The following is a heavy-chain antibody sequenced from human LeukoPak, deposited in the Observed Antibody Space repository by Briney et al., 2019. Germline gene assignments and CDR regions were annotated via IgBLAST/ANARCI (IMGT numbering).Heavy chain of an antibody. V-gene: IGHV3-30*18. Sequence: GGSLRLSCAASGFTFSSYGMHWVRQAPGKGLEWVAVISYDGSNKYYADSVKGRFTISRDNSKNTLYLQMNSLRAEDTAVYYCAKLNTDWGQGTLVTVSS. CDR1: GFTFSSYG. CDR3: AKLNTD. D-gene: IGHD2-2*02. J-gene: IGHJ4*02. CDR2: ISYDGSNK.